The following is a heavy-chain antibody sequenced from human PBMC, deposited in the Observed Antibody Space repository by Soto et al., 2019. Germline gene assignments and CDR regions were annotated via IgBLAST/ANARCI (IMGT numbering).Heavy chain of an antibody. Sequence: GGSLRLSCAASGFKFSNYAMSWVRQAPGKGLEWVSLISATGGGTYYADSVKGRFTISRDNSHNTLYLQVHSLTAEDTAVYYCAKDRRAGGNSAFYFDFWGQGAQVNVSS. CDR3: AKDRRAGGNSAFYFDF. CDR1: GFKFSNYA. D-gene: IGHD3-16*01. V-gene: IGHV3-23*01. CDR2: ISATGGGT. J-gene: IGHJ4*02.